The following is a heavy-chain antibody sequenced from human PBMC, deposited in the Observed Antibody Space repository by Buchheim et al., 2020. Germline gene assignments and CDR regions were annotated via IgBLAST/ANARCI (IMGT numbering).Heavy chain of an antibody. CDR1: GLTFSSYE. CDR2: ISSSGGTT. V-gene: IGHV3-48*03. Sequence: EVHLVESGGGLVQPGGSLRLSCAVSGLTFSSYEMNWVRQAPGKGLEWLSYISSSGGTTHYADSVKGRFTISRDNARNSLYLQMNSLRAEDTAVYYCARDRRSNSGSQPRRGEPETTLDYWGQGTL. D-gene: IGHD1-26*01. CDR3: ARDRRSNSGSQPRRGEPETTLDY. J-gene: IGHJ4*02.